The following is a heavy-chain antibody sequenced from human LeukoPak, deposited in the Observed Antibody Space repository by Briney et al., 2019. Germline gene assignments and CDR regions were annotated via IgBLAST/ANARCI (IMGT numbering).Heavy chain of an antibody. CDR3: AKKLELQT. CDR2: ISYDGSNK. Sequence: GGSLRLSCAASGFTFSSYAMHWVRQAPGKGLEWVAVISYDGSNKYYADSVKGRSTISRDNSKNTLYLQMNSLRAEDTAVYYCAKKLELQTWGQGTLVTVSS. CDR1: GFTFSSYA. D-gene: IGHD1-7*01. V-gene: IGHV3-30-3*02. J-gene: IGHJ4*02.